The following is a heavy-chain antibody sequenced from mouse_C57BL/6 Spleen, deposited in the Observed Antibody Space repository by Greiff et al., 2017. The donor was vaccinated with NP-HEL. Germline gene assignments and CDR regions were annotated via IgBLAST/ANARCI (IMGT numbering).Heavy chain of an antibody. CDR1: GYAFSSSW. J-gene: IGHJ4*01. CDR3: ARSGGNFPMDY. V-gene: IGHV1-82*01. Sequence: QVQLQQSGPELVKPGASVKISCKASGYAFSSSWMNWVKQRPGKGLEWIGRFYPGDGDTNYNGKFKGKATLTADKSSSTAYMQLSSLTSEDSAVYFCARSGGNFPMDYWGQGTSVTVSS. CDR2: FYPGDGDT. D-gene: IGHD2-1*01.